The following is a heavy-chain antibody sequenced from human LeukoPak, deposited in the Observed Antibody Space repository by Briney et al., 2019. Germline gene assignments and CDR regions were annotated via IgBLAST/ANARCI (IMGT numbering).Heavy chain of an antibody. J-gene: IGHJ4*02. D-gene: IGHD3-10*01. CDR3: AKDVGVWFGPLYFDY. CDR1: GFTFSSYA. Sequence: PGGSLRLSCAASGFTFSSYAMSWVRQAPGKGLEWVSGISGSGGSTYYADSVKGRFTISRDNSKNTLYLQMNSLRAEDTAVYYCAKDVGVWFGPLYFDYWGQGTLVTVSS. V-gene: IGHV3-23*01. CDR2: ISGSGGST.